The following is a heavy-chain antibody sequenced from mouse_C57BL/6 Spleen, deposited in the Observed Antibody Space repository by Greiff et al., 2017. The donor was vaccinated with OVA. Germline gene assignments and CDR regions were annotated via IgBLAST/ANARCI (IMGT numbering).Heavy chain of an antibody. CDR2: IYPGSGST. CDR1: GYTFTSYW. CDR3: ARSNDYYGSAWFAD. Sequence: QVQLQQPGAELVKPGASVKMSCKASGYTFTSYWITWVKQRPGQGLEWIGDIYPGSGSTNYNEKFKSKATLTVDTSSSTAYMQLSSLTSEDSAVYYCARSNDYYGSAWFADWGQGTLVTVSA. D-gene: IGHD1-1*01. V-gene: IGHV1-55*01. J-gene: IGHJ3*01.